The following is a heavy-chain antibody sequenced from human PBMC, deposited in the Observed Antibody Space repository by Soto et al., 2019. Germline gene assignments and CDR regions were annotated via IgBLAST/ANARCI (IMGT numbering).Heavy chain of an antibody. D-gene: IGHD1-26*01. Sequence: EESLKISCKGSGYSFTKFWITWVRQMPGKGLEWMGTIDPSDSYINYSPSFQGHVTISADKSISAAYLQWSSLKASDTAMYYCATQKGASWGSRTYKWFDPWGQGTQVTVSS. CDR2: IDPSDSYI. V-gene: IGHV5-10-1*01. J-gene: IGHJ5*02. CDR3: ATQKGASWGSRTYKWFDP. CDR1: GYSFTKFW.